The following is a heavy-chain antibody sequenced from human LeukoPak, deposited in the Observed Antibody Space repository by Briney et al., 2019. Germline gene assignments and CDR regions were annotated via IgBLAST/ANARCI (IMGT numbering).Heavy chain of an antibody. J-gene: IGHJ4*02. CDR2: IYHSGST. D-gene: IGHD6-13*01. CDR1: GGSISSSNW. CDR3: ATGKYSSSWVDY. Sequence: SETLSLTCAVSGGSISSSNWWSWVRPPPAKGLEWIGEIYHSGSTNYNPSLKSRVTISVDKSKNQFSLKLSSVTAADTAVYYCATGKYSSSWVDYWGQGTLVTVSS. V-gene: IGHV4-4*02.